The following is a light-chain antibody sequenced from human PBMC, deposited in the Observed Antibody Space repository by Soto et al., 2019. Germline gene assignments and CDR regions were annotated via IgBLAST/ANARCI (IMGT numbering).Light chain of an antibody. CDR2: DIS. CDR3: QQYNIWPIT. CDR1: QSVSSN. V-gene: IGKV3D-15*01. J-gene: IGKJ5*01. Sequence: EIVMTQSPATLSVSQGERATLSCRASQSVSSNLAWYQQKPGQAPRLLIYDISNRATGIPARFSGSGSGTDFTLTISSLEPEDFAVYFCQQYNIWPITFGQVRRLAIK.